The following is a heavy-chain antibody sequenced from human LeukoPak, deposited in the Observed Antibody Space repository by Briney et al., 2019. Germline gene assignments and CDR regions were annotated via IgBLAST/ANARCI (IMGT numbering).Heavy chain of an antibody. CDR2: MNPNSGNT. D-gene: IGHD6-19*01. Sequence: RASVKVSCKASGYTFTSYDINWVRQATGQGLEWMGWMNPNSGNTGYAQKFQGRVTITRNTSISTAYMELSSLRSEDTAVYYCARGSSGWYVNWFDPWGQGTLVTVSS. CDR3: ARGSSGWYVNWFDP. J-gene: IGHJ5*02. CDR1: GYTFTSYD. V-gene: IGHV1-8*03.